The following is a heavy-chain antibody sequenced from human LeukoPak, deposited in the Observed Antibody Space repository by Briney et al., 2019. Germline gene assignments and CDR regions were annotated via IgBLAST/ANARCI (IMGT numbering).Heavy chain of an antibody. CDR2: IYCSGST. V-gene: IGHV4-59*01. D-gene: IGHD6-19*01. J-gene: IGHJ4*02. Sequence: PSETLSLTCTVSGGSISSYYWSWIRQPPGKGLEWIGYIYCSGSTNYNPSLKSRVTISVDTSKNQFSLKLSSVTAADTAVYYCARGGGVAGTPYNPYDYWGQGTLVTVSS. CDR1: GGSISSYY. CDR3: ARGGGVAGTPYNPYDY.